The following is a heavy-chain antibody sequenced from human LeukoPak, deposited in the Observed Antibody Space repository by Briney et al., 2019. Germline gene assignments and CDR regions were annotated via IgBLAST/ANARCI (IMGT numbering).Heavy chain of an antibody. Sequence: PSETLSLTCAVYGGSFSGYYWSWIRQPPGKGLEWIGEINHSGSTNYNPSLKSRVTISADTSKNQFSLKLSSVTAADTAVYYCARGRVLRYFNPWGQGTLVTVSS. D-gene: IGHD3-9*01. J-gene: IGHJ5*02. CDR3: ARGRVLRYFNP. V-gene: IGHV4-34*01. CDR1: GGSFSGYY. CDR2: INHSGST.